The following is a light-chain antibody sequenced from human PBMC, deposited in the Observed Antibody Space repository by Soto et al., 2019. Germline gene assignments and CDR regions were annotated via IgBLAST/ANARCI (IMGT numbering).Light chain of an antibody. CDR3: QTYNDLLFV. J-gene: IGKJ2*01. CDR1: ESLFGF. Sequence: EIVMTQSPATLSASPGESVSLSCRASESLFGFLACYQQKPGQAPRLLIYGVSTKATSVQARFSGSRSAAHFTLTIICMQSEDSAVYYCQTYNDLLFVFGQGTKLEIK. CDR2: GVS. V-gene: IGKV3-15*01.